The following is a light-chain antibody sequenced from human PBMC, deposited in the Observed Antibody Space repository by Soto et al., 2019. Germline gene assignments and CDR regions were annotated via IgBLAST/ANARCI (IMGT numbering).Light chain of an antibody. CDR3: QHYDSARWT. CDR2: GAS. V-gene: IGKV3-20*01. CDR1: QSVSNNY. J-gene: IGKJ1*01. Sequence: EIVLTQSPGTLSVSPGERATLSCRASQSVSNNYLAWYQQKPGQAPRLLIYGASNRATGIPDRFSGSGSGTEFTLTISRLEPEDFEVYYCQHYDSARWTFGLGTKVDI.